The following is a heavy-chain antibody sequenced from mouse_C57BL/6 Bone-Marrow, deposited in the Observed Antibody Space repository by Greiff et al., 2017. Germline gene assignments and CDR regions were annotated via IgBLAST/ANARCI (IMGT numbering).Heavy chain of an antibody. D-gene: IGHD1-1*01. CDR1: GFNIKDDY. J-gene: IGHJ2*01. CDR2: IDPENGDT. V-gene: IGHV14-4*01. CDR3: TTFTTVVAGFDY. Sequence: EVQVVESGAELVRPGASVKLSCTASGFNIKDDYMHWVKPRPEQGLEWIGWIDPENGDTEYASNVPGKATITADTSSNTAYLQLSSLTSEDTAVYYCTTFTTVVAGFDYWGQGTTLTVSS.